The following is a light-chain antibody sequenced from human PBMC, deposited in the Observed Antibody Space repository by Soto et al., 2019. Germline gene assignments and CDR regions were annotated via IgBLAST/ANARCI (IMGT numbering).Light chain of an antibody. CDR1: QSILSSSNNKNS. V-gene: IGKV4-1*01. J-gene: IGKJ5*01. CDR2: WAS. CDR3: QQYYSSVVT. Sequence: DIVMTQSPDSLAVSLGERATINCKSSQSILSSSNNKNSLAWFQQQPGQPPQLLIYWASTRESGVPDRFSGSGSGTDFTLTISSLQAEDVEVYYCQQYYSSVVTFGQGTRLEIK.